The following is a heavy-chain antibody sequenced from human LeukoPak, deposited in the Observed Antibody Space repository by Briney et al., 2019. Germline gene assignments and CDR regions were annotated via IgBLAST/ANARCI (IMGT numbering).Heavy chain of an antibody. CDR1: GYTFTGYY. Sequence: ASVTVSCKASGYTFTGYYMHWVRQAPGQGLEWMGWINPNSGGTNYAQKFQGRVTMTRDTSISTAYMELSRLRSDDTAVYYCARVLYYDSSGPTAFDIWGQGTMVTVSS. CDR3: ARVLYYDSSGPTAFDI. J-gene: IGHJ3*02. D-gene: IGHD3-22*01. V-gene: IGHV1-2*02. CDR2: INPNSGGT.